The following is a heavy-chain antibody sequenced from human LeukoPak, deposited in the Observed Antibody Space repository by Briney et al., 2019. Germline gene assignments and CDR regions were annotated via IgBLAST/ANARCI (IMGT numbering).Heavy chain of an antibody. Sequence: ASVKVSCKTSGCTFTGYYLHWARQAPGQGLEWMGRINPHNTGTNFAQKFQGRVTMTRDTSISTAYMELSSLSADDTSVYYCARASEYDSSGYWKDYWGQGTLVTVSS. J-gene: IGHJ4*02. CDR2: INPHNTGT. D-gene: IGHD3-22*01. CDR1: GCTFTGYY. V-gene: IGHV1-2*02. CDR3: ARASEYDSSGYWKDY.